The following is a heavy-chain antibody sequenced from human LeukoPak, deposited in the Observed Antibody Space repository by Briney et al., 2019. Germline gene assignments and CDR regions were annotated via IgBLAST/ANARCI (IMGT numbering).Heavy chain of an antibody. CDR3: PRGFLSSVAGALVV. J-gene: IGHJ6*04. CDR2: ISWDGANS. D-gene: IGHD6-25*01. V-gene: IGHV3-43*01. CDR1: GFTFDHYT. Sequence: PGGSLRLACAASGFTFDHYTIHWVRQAPGKGLEWVSLISWDGANSYYADSVKGRFTVSRDNSRDSIYLQMNTLTIDDSALYYCPRGFLSSVAGALVVWGKGTTDTVSS.